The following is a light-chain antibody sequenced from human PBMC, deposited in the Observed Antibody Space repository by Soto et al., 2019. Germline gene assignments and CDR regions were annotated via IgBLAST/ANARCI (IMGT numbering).Light chain of an antibody. CDR3: KQYNSYSST. CDR1: QSISNW. J-gene: IGKJ1*01. Sequence: DIQMTQSPSTLSASVGDRVTITCRASQSISNWLAWYQQKPGKAPKLLIFDAYSLESGVPSRFSGSGSGTQFTLTIRSLQPDDFATYYCKQYNSYSSTFGQGTKVDIK. V-gene: IGKV1-5*01. CDR2: DAY.